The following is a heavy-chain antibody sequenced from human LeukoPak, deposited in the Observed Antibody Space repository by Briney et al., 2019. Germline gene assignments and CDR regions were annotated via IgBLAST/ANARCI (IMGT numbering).Heavy chain of an antibody. CDR3: AKESGGWVFDY. D-gene: IGHD6-25*01. V-gene: IGHV3-30*18. J-gene: IGHJ4*02. CDR1: GFTFSSYG. Sequence: GRPLRLSCAASGFTFSSYGMQWVRQAPGKGLEWVAVISYDGSNKYYADSVKGRFTISRDNSKNTLYLQMNSLRAEDTAVYYCAKESGGWVFDYWGQGTLVTVSS. CDR2: ISYDGSNK.